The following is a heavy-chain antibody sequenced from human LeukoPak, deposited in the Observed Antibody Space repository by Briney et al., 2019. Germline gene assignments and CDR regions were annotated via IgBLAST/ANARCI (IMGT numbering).Heavy chain of an antibody. CDR3: ARGGVRITMIVVVISPFDY. CDR2: INHSGST. V-gene: IGHV4-39*07. Sequence: SETLSLTCTVSGGSVNSGSYYWSWIRQPPGKGLEWIGEINHSGSTNYNPSLKSRVTISVDTSKNQFSLKLSPVTAADTAVYYCARGGVRITMIVVVISPFDYWGQGTLVTVSS. J-gene: IGHJ4*02. D-gene: IGHD3-22*01. CDR1: GGSVNSGSYY.